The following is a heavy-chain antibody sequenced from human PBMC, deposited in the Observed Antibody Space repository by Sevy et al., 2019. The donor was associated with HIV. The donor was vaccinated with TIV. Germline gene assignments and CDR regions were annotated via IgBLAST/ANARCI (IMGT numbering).Heavy chain of an antibody. Sequence: ASVKVSCKASGGTFYSYAISWVRQAPGQGLEWMGGIIPIFGATNYAQKFQGRVTITGDESTSAAYMELSSLRSEDTAVYYCARAEKAVTGTAFDYWGQGTLVTVYS. CDR3: ARAEKAVTGTAFDY. D-gene: IGHD6-19*01. CDR2: IIPIFGAT. CDR1: GGTFYSYA. J-gene: IGHJ4*02. V-gene: IGHV1-69*13.